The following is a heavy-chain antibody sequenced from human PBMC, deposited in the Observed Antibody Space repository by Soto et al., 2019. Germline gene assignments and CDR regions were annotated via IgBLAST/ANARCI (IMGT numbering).Heavy chain of an antibody. Sequence: QVQLQESGPGRVRPSETLSLTCTVSGDSLSTYYWSWIRQPAGERLERIGRIHDTGRTNYNPSLKSRVTMSVDTSKNQFSLRVNSVTAADTAVYYCARESVSGTYRFDSWGQGTLVTVSS. CDR2: IHDTGRT. J-gene: IGHJ4*02. CDR1: GDSLSTYY. CDR3: ARESVSGTYRFDS. D-gene: IGHD3-16*02. V-gene: IGHV4-4*07.